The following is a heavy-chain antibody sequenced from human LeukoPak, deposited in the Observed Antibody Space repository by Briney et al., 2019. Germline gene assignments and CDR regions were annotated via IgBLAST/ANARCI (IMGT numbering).Heavy chain of an antibody. V-gene: IGHV1-2*02. CDR1: GYTFTGYY. D-gene: IGHD1-20*01. Sequence: ASVKVSCKASGYTFTGYYMHWVRQAPGQGLEWMGWINPNSGGTNYAQKFQGRVTMTEDTSTDTAYMELSSLRSEDTAVYYCATLTGTSAFDIWGQGTMVTVSS. CDR2: INPNSGGT. CDR3: ATLTGTSAFDI. J-gene: IGHJ3*02.